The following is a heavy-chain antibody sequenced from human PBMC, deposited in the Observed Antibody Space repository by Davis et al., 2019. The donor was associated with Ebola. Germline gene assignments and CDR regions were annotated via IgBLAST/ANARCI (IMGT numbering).Heavy chain of an antibody. CDR3: ASDIAAAAGGY. V-gene: IGHV4-34*01. Sequence: MPSETLSLTCTVSGGSISSYYWNWIRQPPGKGLEWIGEINHSGSTNYNPSLKSRVTISVDTSKNQFSLKLSSVTAADTAVYYCASDIAAAAGGYWGQGTLVTVSS. J-gene: IGHJ4*02. D-gene: IGHD6-13*01. CDR1: GGSISSYY. CDR2: INHSGST.